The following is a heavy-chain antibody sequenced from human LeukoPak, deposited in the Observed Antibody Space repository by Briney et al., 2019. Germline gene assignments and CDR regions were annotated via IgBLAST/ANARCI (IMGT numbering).Heavy chain of an antibody. Sequence: GGSLRLSCAASGFTFSSYAMHWVRQAPGKGLEWVAVISYDGSNKYYADSVKGRFTISRDNSKNTLYLQMSSLRADDTAVYYCARGNYGSGNYLILYYYYYMDVWGKGTTVTVSS. V-gene: IGHV3-30*04. CDR1: GFTFSSYA. D-gene: IGHD3-10*01. CDR2: ISYDGSNK. CDR3: ARGNYGSGNYLILYYYYYMDV. J-gene: IGHJ6*03.